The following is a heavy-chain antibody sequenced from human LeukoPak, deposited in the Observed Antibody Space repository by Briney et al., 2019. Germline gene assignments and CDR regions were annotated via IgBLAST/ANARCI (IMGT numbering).Heavy chain of an antibody. J-gene: IGHJ4*02. Sequence: GGSLRLSCAASGFTFSSYGMHWVRQAPGKGLEWVAVMWYDGSNKYYADSVKGRFTISRDNAKNSLYLQMNSLRAEDTAVYYCARFPFGHYYDSSGYYLFDYWGQGTLVTVSS. D-gene: IGHD3-22*01. CDR2: MWYDGSNK. CDR1: GFTFSSYG. V-gene: IGHV3-33*01. CDR3: ARFPFGHYYDSSGYYLFDY.